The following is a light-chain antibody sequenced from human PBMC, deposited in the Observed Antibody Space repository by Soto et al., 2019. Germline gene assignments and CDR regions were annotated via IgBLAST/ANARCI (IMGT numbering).Light chain of an antibody. Sequence: DIQMTQSPSTLSASVGDRAPITCRASQSISSWLAWYQQKPGKAPKLLIYKASSLESGVPSRFSGTGSGTEFTLTISSLQPDDFATYYCQQYNSYQYTFGQGTKVDIK. V-gene: IGKV1-5*03. CDR2: KAS. CDR1: QSISSW. CDR3: QQYNSYQYT. J-gene: IGKJ2*01.